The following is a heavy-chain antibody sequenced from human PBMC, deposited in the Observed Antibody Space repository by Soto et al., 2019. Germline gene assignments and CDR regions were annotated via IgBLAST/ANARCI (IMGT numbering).Heavy chain of an antibody. CDR3: ARGPDGYNWDY. J-gene: IGHJ4*02. D-gene: IGHD5-12*01. Sequence: SETLSLTCPVSGGSISSYYWSWIRQPPGKGLEWIGYIYYSGSTNYNPSLKSRVTISVDTSKDQFSLKLSSVTAADTAVYYCARGPDGYNWDYWGQGTLVTVS. CDR1: GGSISSYY. CDR2: IYYSGST. V-gene: IGHV4-59*01.